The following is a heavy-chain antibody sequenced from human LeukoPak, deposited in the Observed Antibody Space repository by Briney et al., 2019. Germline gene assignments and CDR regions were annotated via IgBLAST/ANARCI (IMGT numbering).Heavy chain of an antibody. CDR2: IYTSGST. CDR1: GGSISSYY. D-gene: IGHD3-22*01. J-gene: IGHJ2*01. V-gene: IGHV4-4*07. CDR3: ARAYYDTSGYPGWYFDL. Sequence: PSETLSLTCTVSGGSISSYYRSWIRQPAGKGLQWIGRIYTSGSTNYNPSLKSRVTMSVDTSKNQFSLKLTSVTAADTAVYYCARAYYDTSGYPGWYFDLWGRGTLVTVSS.